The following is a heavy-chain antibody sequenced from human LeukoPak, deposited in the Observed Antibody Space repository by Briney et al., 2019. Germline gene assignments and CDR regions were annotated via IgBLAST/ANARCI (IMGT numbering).Heavy chain of an antibody. CDR2: IYYSGST. D-gene: IGHD5-24*01. Sequence: SETLSLTCTVSGGSISSYYWSWIRQPPGKGLEWIGYIYYSGSTNYNPSLKSRVPISVDTSKNQFSLKLSAVTAADTAVYYCARLQSGDGYNFGFDYWGQGTLVTVSS. V-gene: IGHV4-59*08. CDR1: GGSISSYY. J-gene: IGHJ4*02. CDR3: ARLQSGDGYNFGFDY.